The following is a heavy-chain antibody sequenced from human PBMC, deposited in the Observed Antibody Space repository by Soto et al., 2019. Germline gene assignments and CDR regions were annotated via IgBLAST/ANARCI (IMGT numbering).Heavy chain of an antibody. CDR3: AGASTMAYVDY. CDR1: GGSISSGDYY. J-gene: IGHJ4*02. V-gene: IGHV4-30-4*01. D-gene: IGHD5-12*01. CDR2: IYYSGST. Sequence: SETLSLTCTVSGGSISSGDYYWSWIRQPPGKGLEWIGYIYYSGSTYYNPSLKSRVTISVDTSKNQFSLKLSSVTAADTAVYYWAGASTMAYVDYWRQGPRVSVSS.